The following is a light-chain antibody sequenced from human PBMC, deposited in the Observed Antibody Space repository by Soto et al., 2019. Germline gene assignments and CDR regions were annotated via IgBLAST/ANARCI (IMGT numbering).Light chain of an antibody. CDR1: SSDVGAYNY. CDR2: DVN. J-gene: IGLJ1*01. V-gene: IGLV2-14*01. CDR3: SSYTTTSTLHV. Sequence: QSALTQPASASGSPGQSITISCTGTSSDVGAYNYVSWYQQHPGKAPKLMIYDVNNRPSGVSNRFSGSKSGNTASLTISGLQAEDEAEYYCSSYTTTSTLHVFGAGTKVTVL.